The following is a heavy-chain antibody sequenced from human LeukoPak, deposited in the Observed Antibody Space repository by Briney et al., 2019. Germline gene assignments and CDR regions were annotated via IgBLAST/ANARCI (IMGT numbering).Heavy chain of an antibody. CDR2: IYSSGST. D-gene: IGHD5-18*01. V-gene: IGHV4-61*02. J-gene: IGHJ4*02. CDR3: ARDLGYSYRGYYFDY. Sequence: SETLFPTCTVSGGSISSGSYYWSWIRQPAGKGLEWIGRIYSSGSTNYNPSLKSRVTISVDTSKNQFSLKLSSVTAADTAVYYCARDLGYSYRGYYFDYWGQGTLVTVSS. CDR1: GGSISSGSYY.